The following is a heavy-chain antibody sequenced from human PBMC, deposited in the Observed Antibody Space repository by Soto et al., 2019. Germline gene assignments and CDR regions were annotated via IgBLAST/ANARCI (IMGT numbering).Heavy chain of an antibody. Sequence: QVPLVQSGAEVKKPGASVKVSCKASGYTLASYGVNWVRQAPRQGLEWGGLDSAYNGITNYGQKFQGRVTMTTDTSTSTAYMELRSLRSEDTAFYACATGARFDAYSSAYYWFDPWGQGTLVTVSS. V-gene: IGHV1-18*04. D-gene: IGHD6-25*01. CDR1: GYTLASYG. CDR3: ATGARFDAYSSAYYWFDP. CDR2: DSAYNGIT. J-gene: IGHJ5*02.